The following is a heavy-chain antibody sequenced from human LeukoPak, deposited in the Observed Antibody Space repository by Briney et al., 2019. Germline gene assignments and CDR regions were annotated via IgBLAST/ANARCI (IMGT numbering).Heavy chain of an antibody. V-gene: IGHV6-1*01. J-gene: IGHJ4*02. CDR1: GDSVSSNNGA. CDR2: TYYRSKWYN. D-gene: IGHD6-19*01. CDR3: ARDLGTSGWYTFDF. Sequence: SQTLSLTCAISGDSVSSNNGAWNWIRQSPSRGLEWLGRTYYRSKWYNDHAEFIQGRITINPDTSKNQFSLQLNSVTPEDTAVYYCARDLGTSGWYTFDFWGQGTLVTVSS.